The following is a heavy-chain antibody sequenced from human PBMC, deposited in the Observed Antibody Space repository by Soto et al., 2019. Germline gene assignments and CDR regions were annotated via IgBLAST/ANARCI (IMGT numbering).Heavy chain of an antibody. CDR3: ARDVGNFYDSSPTGQFAF. Sequence: QVHLQESGPGLVKPSGTLSLTCAVSGDSISRSNWWSWVRQPPGKGLEWVGEVLYSGSINYNPSLKSRVTISVDRSKNQFSLKLSSVTAADTAVYYCARDVGNFYDSSPTGQFAFWGQGTLVTVSS. V-gene: IGHV4-4*02. D-gene: IGHD3-22*01. CDR2: VLYSGSI. CDR1: GDSISRSNW. J-gene: IGHJ4*02.